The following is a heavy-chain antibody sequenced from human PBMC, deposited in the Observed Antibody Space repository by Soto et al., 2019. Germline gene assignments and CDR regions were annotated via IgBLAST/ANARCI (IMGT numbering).Heavy chain of an antibody. Sequence: QVQLVQSGTEVKKPGASVKVSCKASGYTFTSYGISWERQAPGQGLEWMGWISAYNDNTIYTQKLQGRVTMTTDTSTSTAYMELRSLRSDDTAVYYCARGVDCSGGSCFSFYYYYYGFDVWGQGTTLTVSS. CDR3: ARGVDCSGGSCFSFYYYYYGFDV. V-gene: IGHV1-18*04. CDR1: GYTFTSYG. D-gene: IGHD2-15*01. J-gene: IGHJ6*02. CDR2: ISAYNDNT.